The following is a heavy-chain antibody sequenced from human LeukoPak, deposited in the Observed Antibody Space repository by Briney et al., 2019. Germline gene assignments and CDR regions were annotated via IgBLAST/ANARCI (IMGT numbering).Heavy chain of an antibody. V-gene: IGHV4-34*01. J-gene: IGHJ4*02. D-gene: IGHD6-13*01. CDR2: INHSGST. CDR1: GGSFSGYY. Sequence: SETLSLTCAVYGGSFSGYYWSWIRQPPGKGLEWIGEINHSGSTNYNPSLKSRVTISVDTSKNQFSLKLSSVTAADTAVYYCAREIPYSSSWSNFDYWGQGTLVTVSS. CDR3: AREIPYSSSWSNFDY.